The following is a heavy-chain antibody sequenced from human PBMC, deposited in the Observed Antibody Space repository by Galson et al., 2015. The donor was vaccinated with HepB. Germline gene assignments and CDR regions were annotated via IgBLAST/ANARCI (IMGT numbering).Heavy chain of an antibody. CDR1: GYTFTTYW. D-gene: IGHD5-18*01. V-gene: IGHV5-51*01. CDR2: IYPGDSET. CDR3: ARHREGGYTYGLDY. J-gene: IGHJ4*02. Sequence: QSGAEVKKPGESLKISCKASGYTFTTYWIAWVRQMPGSGLEWMGIIYPGDSETIYIPSFQGQVTISADKSISSAYLQWSSVKASDTAIYYCARHREGGYTYGLDYWGQGTLVTVSS.